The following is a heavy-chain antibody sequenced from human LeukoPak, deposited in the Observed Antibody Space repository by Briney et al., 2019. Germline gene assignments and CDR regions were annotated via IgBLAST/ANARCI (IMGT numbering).Heavy chain of an antibody. Sequence: SETLSLTCTVSGGSISSGSYYWSWIRQPAGKGLEWIGRIYTSGSTNYNPSLKSRVTISVDTSKNQFSLKPSSVTAADTAVYYCATGLGYCSGGSCGDYWGQGTLVTVSS. CDR3: ATGLGYCSGGSCGDY. J-gene: IGHJ4*02. CDR1: GGSISSGSYY. D-gene: IGHD2-15*01. V-gene: IGHV4-61*02. CDR2: IYTSGST.